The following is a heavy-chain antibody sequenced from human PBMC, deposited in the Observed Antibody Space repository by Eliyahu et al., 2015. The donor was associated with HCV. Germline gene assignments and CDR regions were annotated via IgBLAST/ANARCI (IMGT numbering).Heavy chain of an antibody. CDR1: GXTXTSYY. CDR2: INCSGGST. D-gene: IGHD3-9*01. Sequence: QVQLVQSGAEVKKPGASVKVSCKASGXTXTSYYIHWVRQAPGQGLEWMGIINCSGGSTTYAQKFQGRVIMTRDTSTSTVYMDLSSLRSEDTAVYYCARARGYLDLNWFDPWGQGTLVTVSS. CDR3: ARARGYLDLNWFDP. J-gene: IGHJ5*02. V-gene: IGHV1-46*01.